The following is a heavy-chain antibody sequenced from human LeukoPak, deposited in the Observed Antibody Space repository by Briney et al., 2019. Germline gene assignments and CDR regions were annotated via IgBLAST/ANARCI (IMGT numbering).Heavy chain of an antibody. CDR1: GFTFRSFA. CDR2: ISYDGNIE. CDR3: ARGGSILRGVRSWFDP. D-gene: IGHD3-10*01. J-gene: IGHJ5*02. Sequence: PGGSLRLSCAASGFTFRSFAMNWVRQAPGKGLESAALISYDGNIEYYADSVKGRFTISRDNSNNTLFLQMSSLRAEDTAVYYCARGGSILRGVRSWFDPWGQGTLVIVSS. V-gene: IGHV3-30*04.